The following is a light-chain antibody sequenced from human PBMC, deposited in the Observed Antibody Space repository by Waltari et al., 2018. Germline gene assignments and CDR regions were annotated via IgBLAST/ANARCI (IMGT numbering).Light chain of an antibody. CDR3: LLYHSGAQLWV. V-gene: IGLV7-43*01. CDR1: TGAVTRGYF. CDR2: STS. Sequence: QTVVTQEPSLTVSPGGTVTPTCASSTGAVTRGYFPIWFQQKPGQAPRPLIYSTSNKHSWTPARFSGSLLGDKAALTLSAVQPEDEAEYYCLLYHSGAQLWVFGGGTKLTVL. J-gene: IGLJ3*02.